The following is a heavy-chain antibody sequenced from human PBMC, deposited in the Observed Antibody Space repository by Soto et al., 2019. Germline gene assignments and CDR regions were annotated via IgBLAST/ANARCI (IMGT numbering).Heavy chain of an antibody. D-gene: IGHD6-19*01. CDR2: ISAYDGNT. CDR1: GYTFTSYG. J-gene: IGHJ6*02. CDR3: ARRGYYNRSGSRNSYYYGMNV. V-gene: IGHV1-18*01. Sequence: QAQLVQSGAEVKKPGASVKVCCKASGYTFTSYGIDWVRQAPGQGLEWLGWISAYDGNTKYAQIHQGRVSLTTDTPTSSADMEFSRLRYDNTTMYFCARRGYYNRSGSRNSYYYGMNVLGQGTTVTVSS.